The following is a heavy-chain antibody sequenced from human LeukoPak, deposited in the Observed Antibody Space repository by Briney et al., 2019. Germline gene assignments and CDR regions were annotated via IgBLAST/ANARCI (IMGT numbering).Heavy chain of an antibody. J-gene: IGHJ4*02. CDR2: LYRSVSA. CDR3: ARHTEYCSDGSCYPAGLDY. D-gene: IGHD2-15*01. CDR1: GFTVSSNN. Sequence: GGSLRLSRAASGFTVSSNNMRWVRQAPGKGLECVSMLYRSVSAYYADSVKGRFTIFRDNSKNTLNLQMNSLRVEDTAVYYCARHTEYCSDGSCYPAGLDYWGQGTLVTASS. V-gene: IGHV3-66*04.